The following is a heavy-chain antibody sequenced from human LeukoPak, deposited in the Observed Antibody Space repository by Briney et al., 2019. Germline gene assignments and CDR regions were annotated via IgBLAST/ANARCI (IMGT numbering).Heavy chain of an antibody. CDR1: GFTVSSNY. CDR2: IYSGGST. Sequence: QSGGSLRLSCAASGFTVSSNYMSWVRQAPGKGLEWVSVIYSGGSTYYADSVKGRFTISRDNSKITLYLQMNSLRAEDTAVYYFAGQTLYDILTGFGEYWGQGTLVTVSS. V-gene: IGHV3-66*04. J-gene: IGHJ4*02. D-gene: IGHD3-9*01. CDR3: AGQTLYDILTGFGEY.